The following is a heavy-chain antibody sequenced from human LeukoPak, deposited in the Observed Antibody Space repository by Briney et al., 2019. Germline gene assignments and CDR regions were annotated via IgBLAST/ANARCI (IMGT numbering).Heavy chain of an antibody. CDR1: DASFSGYY. D-gene: IGHD3-3*01. Sequence: SETLSLTCAIYDASFSGYYWSWIRQPPGKGLEWIGHIYDSGSTNYNPSLKSRVTISVDTSKNQFSLKLSSVTAADTAVYYCAREFSWSGFFDYWGQGTLVTVSS. J-gene: IGHJ4*02. CDR3: AREFSWSGFFDY. V-gene: IGHV4-59*12. CDR2: IYDSGST.